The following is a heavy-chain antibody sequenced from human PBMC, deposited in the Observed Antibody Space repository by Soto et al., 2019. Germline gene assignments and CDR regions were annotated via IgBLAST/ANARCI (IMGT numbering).Heavy chain of an antibody. Sequence: GGSLRLSCAASGFTFSSYWMSWVRQAPGKGLEWVANIKQDGSEKYYVDSVKGRFTISRDNAKNSLYLQMNSMRAEDTPAYYLARVRREGFDYWGQGTLLTVSS. J-gene: IGHJ4*02. CDR1: GFTFSSYW. CDR3: ARVRREGFDY. V-gene: IGHV3-7*03. CDR2: IKQDGSEK.